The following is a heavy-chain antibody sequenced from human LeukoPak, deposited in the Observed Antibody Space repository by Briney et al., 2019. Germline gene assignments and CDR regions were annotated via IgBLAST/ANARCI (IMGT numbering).Heavy chain of an antibody. Sequence: ASVKVSCKASGGTFSSYAISWVRQAPGQGLEWMGWINPNSGGTNYAQKFQGRVTMTRDTSISTAYMELSRLRSDDTAVYYCARARFLEWLLPSYYGMDVWGQGTTVTVSS. J-gene: IGHJ6*02. CDR1: GGTFSSYA. CDR2: INPNSGGT. CDR3: ARARFLEWLLPSYYGMDV. V-gene: IGHV1-2*02. D-gene: IGHD3-3*01.